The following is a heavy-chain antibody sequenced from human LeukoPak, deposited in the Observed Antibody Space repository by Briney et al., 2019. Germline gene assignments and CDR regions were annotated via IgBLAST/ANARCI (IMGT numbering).Heavy chain of an antibody. D-gene: IGHD2/OR15-2a*01. CDR1: GGSVSSDY. Sequence: SETLSLTCTVSGGSVSSDYWSWIRQPPGKGLEWIGYIYHTGNSDYNPSLKSRATISLGTSKNQFSLKLTSVTAADTAVYFCARHPFSSPFDYWGQGTLVTVSS. J-gene: IGHJ4*02. CDR2: IYHTGNS. V-gene: IGHV4-59*08. CDR3: ARHPFSSPFDY.